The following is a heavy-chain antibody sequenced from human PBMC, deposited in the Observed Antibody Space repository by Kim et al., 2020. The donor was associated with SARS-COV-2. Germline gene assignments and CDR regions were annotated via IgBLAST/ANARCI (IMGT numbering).Heavy chain of an antibody. CDR2: ISGSGGST. CDR1: GFTFSSYA. CDR3: AKVAADHLAGPAPYYYYGLDG. Sequence: GGSLRLSCAASGFTFSSYAMSWVRQAPGKGLEWVSAISGSGGSTYYADSVKGRFTISRDNSKNTLYLQMNSLRAEDTAVYYCAKVAADHLAGPAPYYYYGLDGWGQGTTVTVSS. D-gene: IGHD3-3*02. V-gene: IGHV3-23*01. J-gene: IGHJ6*02.